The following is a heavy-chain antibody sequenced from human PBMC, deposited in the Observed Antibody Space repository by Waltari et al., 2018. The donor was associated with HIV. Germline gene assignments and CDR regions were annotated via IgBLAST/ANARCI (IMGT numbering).Heavy chain of an antibody. CDR3: TTLADTTMGRDWYFDL. Sequence: VYLVESGGGLVKPGGSLQLSCEGPGFGFRDYTMNWVRQAPGKGLEWVSSVSQKGDYVYYTDAMKGRLSITRDNSKNLMFLEMTRLRPEDSATYFCTTLADTTMGRDWYFDLWGRGVWVIVST. CDR1: GFGFRDYT. J-gene: IGHJ2*01. D-gene: IGHD3-10*01. V-gene: IGHV3-21*04. CDR2: VSQKGDYV.